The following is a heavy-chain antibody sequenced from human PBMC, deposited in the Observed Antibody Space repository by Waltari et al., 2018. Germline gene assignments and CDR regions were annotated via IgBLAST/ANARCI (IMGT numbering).Heavy chain of an antibody. CDR2: ISWNSGSI. CDR1: GFTFDDYA. V-gene: IGHV3-9*01. D-gene: IGHD3-3*01. J-gene: IGHJ4*02. CDR3: AKGLRFLEWLSH. Sequence: EVQLVESGGGLVQPGRSLRLSCAASGFTFDDYAMHWVRQAPGKGLEWVSGISWNSGSIGYADSVKGRFTISRDNAKNSLYLQMNSLRAEDTALYYCAKGLRFLEWLSHWGQGTLVTVSS.